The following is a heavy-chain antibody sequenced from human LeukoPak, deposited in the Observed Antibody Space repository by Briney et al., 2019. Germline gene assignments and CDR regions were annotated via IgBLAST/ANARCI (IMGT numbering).Heavy chain of an antibody. D-gene: IGHD1-26*01. CDR3: ARWSYSGSYYGGGHRGFDY. Sequence: SETLSLTCTVSGDSISRYYWSWIRQPPGKGLEWIGDIYYSGSTDYNPSLESRVTISVDTSKKQFSLRLSSVTAADTAVYYCARWSYSGSYYGGGHRGFDYWGQGTLVTVSS. V-gene: IGHV4-59*12. J-gene: IGHJ4*02. CDR2: IYYSGST. CDR1: GDSISRYY.